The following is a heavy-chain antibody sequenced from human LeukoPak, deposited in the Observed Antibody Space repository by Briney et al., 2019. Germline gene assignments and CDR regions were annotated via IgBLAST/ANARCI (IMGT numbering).Heavy chain of an antibody. CDR2: IKQDGSEK. D-gene: IGHD6-13*01. CDR3: ATPFSSFWFFDY. V-gene: IGHV3-7*01. J-gene: IGHJ4*02. CDR1: GFTFSSYW. Sequence: GGSLRLSCEASGFTFSSYWMTWVRQAPGKGLEWVANIKQDGSEKYYVDSVKGRFTISRDNAKNSLSLQMNSLRAEDTAVYYCATPFSSFWFFDYWGQGTLVTVSS.